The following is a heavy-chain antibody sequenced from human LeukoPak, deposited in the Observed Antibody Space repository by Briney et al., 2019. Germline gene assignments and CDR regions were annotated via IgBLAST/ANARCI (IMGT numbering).Heavy chain of an antibody. D-gene: IGHD2-2*03. J-gene: IGHJ6*02. Sequence: ASVKVSCKASGYTFTSYGISWVRQAPGQGLEWMGWISAYNGNTNYAQKLQGRVTMTTDTSTNTAYMELRSLRSDDTAVYYCARDFGYCSSTSCRYYYYYGMDVWGQGTTVTVSS. CDR1: GYTFTSYG. CDR2: ISAYNGNT. V-gene: IGHV1-18*01. CDR3: ARDFGYCSSTSCRYYYYYGMDV.